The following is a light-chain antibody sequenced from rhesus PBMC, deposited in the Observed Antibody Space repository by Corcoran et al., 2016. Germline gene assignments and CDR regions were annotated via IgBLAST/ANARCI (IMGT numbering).Light chain of an antibody. CDR1: QSNRSW. Sequence: DIQMTQSPSSLSASVGDTVTITCRASQSNRSWLDWYQQKTGKAPKLRIYKASSLQSGVPSRFSGSGSGTDFTLTLSSLQPEDFATYYCQQYNSLPFTFGPGTKLDIK. V-gene: IGKV1-22*01. CDR3: QQYNSLPFT. CDR2: KAS. J-gene: IGKJ3*01.